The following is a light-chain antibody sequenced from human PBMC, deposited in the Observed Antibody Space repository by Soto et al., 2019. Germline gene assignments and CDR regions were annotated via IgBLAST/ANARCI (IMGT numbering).Light chain of an antibody. J-gene: IGLJ3*02. CDR1: TSNIGKNT. CDR3: AAWDDNLGGLVL. CDR2: KND. Sequence: QSVLTQPPSASGTPGQSVTSSCSGTTSNIGKNTVNWYQKLPGTAPKLLIYKNDQRPSGVPDRFSGSKSGTSASLAGSGLHSEDEAEYYCAAWDDNLGGLVLFGGGTKLTVL. V-gene: IGLV1-44*01.